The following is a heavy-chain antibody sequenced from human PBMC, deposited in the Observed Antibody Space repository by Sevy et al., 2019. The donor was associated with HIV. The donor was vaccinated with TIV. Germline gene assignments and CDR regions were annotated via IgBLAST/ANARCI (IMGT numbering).Heavy chain of an antibody. J-gene: IGHJ4*02. V-gene: IGHV1-8*01. Sequence: ASVKVSCKASGYTFTSYDINWVRQATGQGLEWMGWMNPNSGNIGYTQKFQGRVTMTRNTSISTAYMELSSLRSEDTAVYYCARAHCGGDCSKRYYFDYWGQGTLVTVSS. CDR3: ARAHCGGDCSKRYYFDY. D-gene: IGHD2-21*02. CDR2: MNPNSGNI. CDR1: GYTFTSYD.